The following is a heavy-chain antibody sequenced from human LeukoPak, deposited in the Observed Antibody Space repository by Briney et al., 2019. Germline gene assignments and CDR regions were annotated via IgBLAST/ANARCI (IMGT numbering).Heavy chain of an antibody. CDR2: ISWNSGSI. CDR1: GFTFDDYA. J-gene: IGHJ4*02. D-gene: IGHD2-15*01. Sequence: GGSLRLSCAASGFTFDDYAMHWVRQAPGKGLEWVSGISWNSGSIGYADSVKGRFTISRDNAKNSLYLQMNSLRAEDTALYYCAKGGVVVAATGYFDYWGQGTLVTVSS. CDR3: AKGGVVVAATGYFDY. V-gene: IGHV3-9*01.